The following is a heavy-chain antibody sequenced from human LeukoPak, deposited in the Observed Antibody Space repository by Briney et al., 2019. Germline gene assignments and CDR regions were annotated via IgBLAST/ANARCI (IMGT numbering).Heavy chain of an antibody. D-gene: IGHD6-13*01. CDR2: IYYSGST. Sequence: PSQTLSLTCTVSGGSISSGGYYRSWIRQHPGKGLEWIGYIYYSGSTYYNPSLKSRVTISVDTSKNQFSLKLSSVTAADTAVYYCARRYSSSWPNWFDPWGQGTLVTVSS. V-gene: IGHV4-31*03. CDR1: GGSISSGGYY. CDR3: ARRYSSSWPNWFDP. J-gene: IGHJ5*02.